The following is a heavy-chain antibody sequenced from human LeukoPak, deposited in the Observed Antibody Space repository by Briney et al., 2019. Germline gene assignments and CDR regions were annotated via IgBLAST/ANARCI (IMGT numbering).Heavy chain of an antibody. CDR2: ISGSGGST. V-gene: IGHV3-23*01. J-gene: IGHJ3*02. CDR3: GVVGAFDI. D-gene: IGHD3-10*01. Sequence: ASVKVSCKASGGTFSSYTISWVRQAPGKGLEWVSAISGSGGSTYYADSVKGRFTISRDNSKNTLYLQMNSLRAEDTAVYYCGVVGAFDIWGQGTMVTVSS. CDR1: GGTFSSYT.